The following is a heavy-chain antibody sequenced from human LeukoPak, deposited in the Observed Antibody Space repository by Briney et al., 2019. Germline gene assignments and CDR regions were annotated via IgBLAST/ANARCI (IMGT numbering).Heavy chain of an antibody. V-gene: IGHV3-21*01. CDR2: ISSSSSYI. D-gene: IGHD2-2*01. Sequence: GGSLRLSCAASGFTFSSYSMNWVRQAPGKGLEWVSSISSSSSYIYYADSVKGRFTISRDNAKNSLYLQMNSLRAEDTAVYYCAAYGIVVVPAAPARDHWGQGTLVTVSS. CDR1: GFTFSSYS. CDR3: AAYGIVVVPAAPARDH. J-gene: IGHJ4*02.